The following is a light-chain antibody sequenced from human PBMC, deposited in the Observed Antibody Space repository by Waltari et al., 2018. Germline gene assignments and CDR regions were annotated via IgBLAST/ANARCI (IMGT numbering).Light chain of an antibody. J-gene: IGKJ2*01. V-gene: IGKV1-39*01. CDR1: QSISSY. CDR3: QQTYSTPPYN. CDR2: AAS. Sequence: DIQMTQSPSSLSASVGDRVTITCRASQSISSYLNWFQQKPGKAPKLLINAASNLKSGVPSRFSGSGSGTDFTLTISSLQPEDFATYYCQQTYSTPPYNFGQGTKLEIK.